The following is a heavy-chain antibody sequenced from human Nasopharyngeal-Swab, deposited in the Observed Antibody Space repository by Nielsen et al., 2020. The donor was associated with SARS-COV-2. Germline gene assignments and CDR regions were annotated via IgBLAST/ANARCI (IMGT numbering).Heavy chain of an antibody. CDR3: ARPGWEPYTYYYYGMDV. CDR1: GYTFTSYA. V-gene: IGHV7-4-1*02. CDR2: INTNTGNP. J-gene: IGHJ6*02. D-gene: IGHD1-26*01. Sequence: ASLKVSCKASGYTFTSYAMNWVRQAPGQGLEGMGWINTNTGNPTYAQGFTGRFVFSLDTSVSTAYLQISSLKAEDTAVYYCARPGWEPYTYYYYGMDVWGQGTTVTVSS.